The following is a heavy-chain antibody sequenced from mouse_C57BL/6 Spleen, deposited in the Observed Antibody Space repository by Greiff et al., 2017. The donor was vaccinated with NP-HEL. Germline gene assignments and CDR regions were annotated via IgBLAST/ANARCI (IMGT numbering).Heavy chain of an antibody. D-gene: IGHD2-5*01. CDR2: LSLKSDNYAT. CDR3: TGDYSNPFAY. J-gene: IGHJ3*01. Sequence: SLNLSFVSSLFPFPHSCLSFFRPSPSPLLVFVAQLSLKSDNYATHYAESLKGRFTISRDDSKSSVYLQMNNLRAEDTGIYYCTGDYSNPFAYWGQGTLVTVSA. CDR1: LFPFPHSC. V-gene: IGHV6-3*03.